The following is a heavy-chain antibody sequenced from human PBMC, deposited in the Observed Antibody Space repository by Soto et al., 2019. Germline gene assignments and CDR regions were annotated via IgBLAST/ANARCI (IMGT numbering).Heavy chain of an antibody. D-gene: IGHD3-3*01. CDR2: ITSSGSTM. CDR1: GFTFSSYQ. J-gene: IGHJ4*02. Sequence: GGSLRLSCAASGFTFSSYQMDWVRQAPGKGLEWVSYITSSGSTMYYADSVKGRFTISRDNAKNSLYLQMNSLRAEDTAVYYCARDRVTSFGVVVFDYWGQGTQVTVAS. V-gene: IGHV3-48*03. CDR3: ARDRVTSFGVVVFDY.